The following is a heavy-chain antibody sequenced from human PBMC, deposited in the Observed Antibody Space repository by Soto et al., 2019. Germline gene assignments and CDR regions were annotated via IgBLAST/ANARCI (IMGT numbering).Heavy chain of an antibody. CDR1: GGSFNRHT. D-gene: IGHD3-22*01. V-gene: IGHV1-69*01. J-gene: IGHJ4*02. CDR2: IITIFGTA. Sequence: QVQLVQSGAEVRKPGSSVRVSCKASGGSFNRHTISWVRQAPGQGLEWMGGIITIFGTANHAQKFQGRITIIADEYTSTVYMELSSLRSDDTAIYYCARGWGYDSTDYYYAYWGQGTLVIVSS. CDR3: ARGWGYDSTDYYYAY.